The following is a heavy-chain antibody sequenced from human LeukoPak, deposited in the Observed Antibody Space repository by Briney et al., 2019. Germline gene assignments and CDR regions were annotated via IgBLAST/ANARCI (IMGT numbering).Heavy chain of an antibody. V-gene: IGHV3-48*03. CDR2: ISSSGSTI. D-gene: IGHD3-22*01. CDR1: GFTFSSYE. CDR3: ARDGDSSGYPPGYFDY. J-gene: IGHJ4*02. Sequence: GGSLRLSCAASGFTFSSYEMNWVRQAPGKGLEWVSYISSSGSTIYYADSVKGRFTISRDNAKNSLYLQMNSLRAEDTAVYYCARDGDSSGYPPGYFDYWGQGTLVTVFS.